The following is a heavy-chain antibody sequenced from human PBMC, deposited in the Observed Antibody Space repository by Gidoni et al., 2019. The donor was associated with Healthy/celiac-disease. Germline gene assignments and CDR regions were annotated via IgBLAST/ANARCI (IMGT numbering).Heavy chain of an antibody. CDR1: GFTFSSYA. V-gene: IGHV3-23*04. J-gene: IGHJ1*01. CDR3: AKDAPHLSWLVTEYFQH. D-gene: IGHD6-19*01. CDR2: ISGSGGSK. Sequence: EVQLVESGGGLVQPGGSLSLPCAASGFTFSSYAMSWVRHAPGRGLEGVSAISGSGGSKYDANSVKGRFTISRDNSKNTLDLQMNSLRAEDTAVYYCAKDAPHLSWLVTEYFQHWGQGTLVTVSS.